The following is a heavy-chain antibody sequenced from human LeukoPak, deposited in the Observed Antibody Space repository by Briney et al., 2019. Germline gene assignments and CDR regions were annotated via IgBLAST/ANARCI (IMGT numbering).Heavy chain of an antibody. Sequence: PSETLSLTCTVSDGSISSGDYYWNWIRQPPGKGLEWIGYISNSGSTYYNPSLKSRVTISLDKSKSQFSLQLSSVTAADTAVYYCARDHGYYDSSGYFHALDYWGQGTLVTVSS. D-gene: IGHD3-22*01. CDR2: ISNSGST. J-gene: IGHJ4*02. CDR1: DGSISSGDYY. V-gene: IGHV4-30-4*01. CDR3: ARDHGYYDSSGYFHALDY.